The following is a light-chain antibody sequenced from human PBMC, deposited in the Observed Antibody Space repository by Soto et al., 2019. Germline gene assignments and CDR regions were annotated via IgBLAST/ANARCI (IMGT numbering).Light chain of an antibody. V-gene: IGLV2-23*01. Sequence: QSVLTQPASVSGFLGQSITMSCTGISSDVGTFNLVSWFQQHPGKAPKLLIFEGTKRPSGVSDRFSGSKSGNTASLTISGLQAQDEADYHCCSYAGTRTSWVFGTGTKVTVL. CDR2: EGT. J-gene: IGLJ1*01. CDR3: CSYAGTRTSWV. CDR1: SSDVGTFNL.